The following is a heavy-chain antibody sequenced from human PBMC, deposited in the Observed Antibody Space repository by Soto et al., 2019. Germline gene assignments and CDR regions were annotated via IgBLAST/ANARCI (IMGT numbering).Heavy chain of an antibody. CDR1: GFTFSSYD. D-gene: IGHD2-2*01. CDR3: ARDRGALGYCSSTSCYGGWFDP. Sequence: GGSLRLSCAASGFTFSSYDMHWVRQATGKGLEWVSAIGTAGDTYYPGSVKGRFTISRENAKNSLYLQMNSLRAEDTAVYYCARDRGALGYCSSTSCYGGWFDPWGQGTLVTVSS. V-gene: IGHV3-13*01. J-gene: IGHJ5*02. CDR2: IGTAGDT.